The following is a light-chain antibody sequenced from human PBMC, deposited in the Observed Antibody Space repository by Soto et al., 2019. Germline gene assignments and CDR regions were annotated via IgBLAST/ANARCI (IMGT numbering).Light chain of an antibody. CDR1: QSVDSS. CDR2: DAS. V-gene: IGKV3-11*01. CDR3: QQRINWPT. J-gene: IGKJ5*01. Sequence: EIVLTHSPATLSLSPWEIATLSCRASQSVDSSLGWYQQKPGRAPRLLIYDASNRATGIPARFSGSGSGTDFTLTISSLEPEDFAVYYCQQRINWPTFGQGTRLEIK.